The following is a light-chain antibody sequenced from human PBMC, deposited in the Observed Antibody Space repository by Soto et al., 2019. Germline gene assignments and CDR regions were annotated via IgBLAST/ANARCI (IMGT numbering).Light chain of an antibody. CDR2: AAS. Sequence: DIQMTQSPSSLSASVGDRVTITCRASQSISSYLNWYQQKPGKAPKLLIYAASSLQSGVPSRFSGSGSGTDFTLTISSLQPYDFATYYCQQYNSYSPRTFGQGTKVDI. CDR3: QQYNSYSPRT. CDR1: QSISSY. V-gene: IGKV1-39*01. J-gene: IGKJ1*01.